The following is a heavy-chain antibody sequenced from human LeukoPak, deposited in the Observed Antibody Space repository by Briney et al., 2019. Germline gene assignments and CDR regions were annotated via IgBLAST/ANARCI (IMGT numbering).Heavy chain of an antibody. Sequence: SVKVSCKASGGTFSSYTISWVRQAPGQGLEWMGRIIPILGIANYAQKFQGRVTITADKSTGTAYMELSSLRSEDTAVYYCARDRAASMYFDYWGQGTLVTVSS. J-gene: IGHJ4*02. CDR3: ARDRAASMYFDY. D-gene: IGHD6-13*01. V-gene: IGHV1-69*04. CDR2: IIPILGIA. CDR1: GGTFSSYT.